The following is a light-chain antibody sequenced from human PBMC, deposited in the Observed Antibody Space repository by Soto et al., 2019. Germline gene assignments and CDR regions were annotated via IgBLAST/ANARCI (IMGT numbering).Light chain of an antibody. CDR3: QQRVNWPLT. J-gene: IGKJ1*01. V-gene: IGKV3-11*01. CDR1: QSVNIY. CDR2: DAS. Sequence: EIVLTQSPATLSLSPGERATLSCRTSQSVNIYLAWYQQKPGQAPGLLIYDASNRATGIPARFSGSGSGTDFTLTITSLEPADFAVYYCQQRVNWPLTFGQGTKVEIK.